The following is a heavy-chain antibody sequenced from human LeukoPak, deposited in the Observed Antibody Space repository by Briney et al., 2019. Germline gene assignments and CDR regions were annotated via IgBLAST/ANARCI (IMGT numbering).Heavy chain of an antibody. CDR2: ISYDGSNK. D-gene: IGHD3-3*01. CDR1: GFTFSSYG. J-gene: IGHJ4*02. V-gene: IGHV3-30*18. CDR3: AKGPFYDFWSGYAAVYYFDY. Sequence: PGRSLRLSCAASGFTFSSYGMHWVRQAPGKGLEWVAVISYDGSNKYYADSVKGRFTISRDNSKNTLYLQMNSLRAEDTAVYYCAKGPFYDFWSGYAAVYYFDYWGQGTLVTVSS.